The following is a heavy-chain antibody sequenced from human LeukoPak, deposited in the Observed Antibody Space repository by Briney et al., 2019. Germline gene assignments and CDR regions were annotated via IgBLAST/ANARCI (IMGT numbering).Heavy chain of an antibody. D-gene: IGHD6-19*01. CDR2: ISGSGGST. J-gene: IGHJ4*02. CDR3: AKECGSGPLPIDY. Sequence: PGESLRLSCAASGFTFSNYAMNWVRQAPGKGLEWVSAISGSGGSTYYADSVKGRFTIFRDNSKNTLYLQMNSLRAEDTAVYYCAKECGSGPLPIDYWGQGTLVTVSS. CDR1: GFTFSNYA. V-gene: IGHV3-23*01.